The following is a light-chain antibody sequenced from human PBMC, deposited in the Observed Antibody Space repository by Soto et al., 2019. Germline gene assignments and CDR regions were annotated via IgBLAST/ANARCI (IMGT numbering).Light chain of an antibody. V-gene: IGKV1-6*01. J-gene: IGKJ2*01. CDR2: AAS. CDR3: LQDYTFPYT. Sequence: AIQMTQSPSSLSASVGDRVTITCRASQAIREDLSWYQQKPGKAPTVLISAASTLESGVPLRFSGSGSGIDCTLTISSLQPEDVATYYCLQDYTFPYTFGQGTKLEIK. CDR1: QAIRED.